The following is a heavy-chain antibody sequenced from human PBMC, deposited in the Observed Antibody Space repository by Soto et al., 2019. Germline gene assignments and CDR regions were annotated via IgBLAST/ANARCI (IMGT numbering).Heavy chain of an antibody. J-gene: IGHJ4*02. CDR1: GSAFPASG. CDR3: AASSSGFYRAFDS. D-gene: IGHD3-22*01. CDR2: ILVGSGDT. Sequence: SVKVSCKGSGSAFPASGVQWVRQTRGQRLEWMGWILVGSGDTNYSDKFQGRVTFSRERSTGIVYMDLGGLRSDDTAIYYCAASSSGFYRAFDSWGQGAMVTVSS. V-gene: IGHV1-58*01.